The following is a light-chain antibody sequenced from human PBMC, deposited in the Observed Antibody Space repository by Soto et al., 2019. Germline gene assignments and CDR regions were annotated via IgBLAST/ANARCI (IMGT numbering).Light chain of an antibody. CDR2: AAS. CDR3: LQDYDYPRT. J-gene: IGKJ1*01. V-gene: IGKV1-6*01. CDR1: QGIGNY. Sequence: AIQMTQSPSSLYASVGDRVTLTCRAIQGIGNYLGWYQQKPGKAPKLLIDAASILQSGVPSRFSGSGSGTDFTLTISSLQPEDFATYYCLQDYDYPRTFGQGTKVEFK.